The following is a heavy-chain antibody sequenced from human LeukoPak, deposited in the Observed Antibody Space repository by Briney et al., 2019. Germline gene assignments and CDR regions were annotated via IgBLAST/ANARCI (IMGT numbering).Heavy chain of an antibody. CDR3: AREGGCSSTTCYEVDY. V-gene: IGHV4-39*02. CDR1: GGSISSSSYY. CDR2: VHYSGSI. J-gene: IGHJ4*02. Sequence: PSETLSLTCTVSGGSISSSSYYWAWIRQPPGKGLEWIGSVHYSGSIYYNPSLKSRVTISVDTSKNQFSLTLSSVTPEDTAVYYCAREGGCSSTTCYEVDYWGQGTLVTVSS. D-gene: IGHD2-2*01.